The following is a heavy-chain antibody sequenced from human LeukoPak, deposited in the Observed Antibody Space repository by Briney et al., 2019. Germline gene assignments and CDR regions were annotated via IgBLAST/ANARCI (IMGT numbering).Heavy chain of an antibody. CDR2: ISGSRGFT. Sequence: PGGSLRLSCAASGFTFSSYAMSWVRQAPGKGLEWVSSISGSRGFTYYPDSVKGRFTISRDNAKNSLYLQVNSLRAEDTAVYYCAREGKDYWGQGTLVTVSS. V-gene: IGHV3-23*01. J-gene: IGHJ4*02. CDR1: GFTFSSYA. D-gene: IGHD4-23*01. CDR3: AREGKDY.